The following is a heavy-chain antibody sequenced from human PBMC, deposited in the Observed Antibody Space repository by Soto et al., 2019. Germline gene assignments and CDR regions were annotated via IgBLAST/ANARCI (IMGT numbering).Heavy chain of an antibody. J-gene: IGHJ6*02. Sequence: PGGSLRLSCAASGFTFSIYAMSWFRQAPGKGLEWVSAISGSGGSTYYADSVKGRFTISRDNSKNTLYLQMNSLRAEDTAVYYCANLGDILTGYFAMDVWGQGTTVTVSS. CDR3: ANLGDILTGYFAMDV. D-gene: IGHD3-9*01. CDR2: ISGSGGST. V-gene: IGHV3-23*01. CDR1: GFTFSIYA.